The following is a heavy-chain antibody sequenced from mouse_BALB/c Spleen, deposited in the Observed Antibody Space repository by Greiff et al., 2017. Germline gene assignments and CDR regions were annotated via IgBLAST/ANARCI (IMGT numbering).Heavy chain of an antibody. CDR1: GYSITSGYY. D-gene: IGHD2-4*01. J-gene: IGHJ4*01. Sequence: DVKLQESGPGLVKPSQSLSLTCSVTGYSITSGYYWNWIRQFPGNKLEWMGYISYDGSNNYNPSLKNRISITRDTSKNQFFLKLNSVTTEDTATYYCAREMITYYAMDYWGQGTSVTVSS. CDR3: AREMITYYAMDY. CDR2: ISYDGSN. V-gene: IGHV3-6*02.